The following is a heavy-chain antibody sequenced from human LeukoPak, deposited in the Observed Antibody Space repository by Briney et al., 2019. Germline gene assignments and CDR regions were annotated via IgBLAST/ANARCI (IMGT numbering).Heavy chain of an antibody. D-gene: IGHD5-12*01. Sequence: SETLSLTCTVSGGSISSYYWSWIRQPPGKGLEWIGNIYSGGGTYYTPSLKSRVTISVDTSKNQFSLKLSSVTAADTAIYFCARHSRSGSGGYENAFDIWGQGTMVTVSS. CDR2: IYSGGGT. J-gene: IGHJ3*02. V-gene: IGHV4-59*04. CDR3: ARHSRSGSGGYENAFDI. CDR1: GGSISSYY.